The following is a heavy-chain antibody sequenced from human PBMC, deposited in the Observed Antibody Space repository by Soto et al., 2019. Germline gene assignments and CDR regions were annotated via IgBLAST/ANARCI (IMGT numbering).Heavy chain of an antibody. V-gene: IGHV3-53*01. CDR3: ARDQGPTTY. D-gene: IGHD5-12*01. J-gene: IGHJ4*02. CDR2: IFSGGST. CDR1: GFTVSSNY. Sequence: EVQLVESGGGLIQPGGSLRLSCAASGFTVSSNYMTWVRQAPGKGLEWVSFIFSGGSTDYSDSVKGRFTISRDNSKNTRYLQMNSLRAEDTAVYYCARDQGPTTYWGQGTLVTVSS.